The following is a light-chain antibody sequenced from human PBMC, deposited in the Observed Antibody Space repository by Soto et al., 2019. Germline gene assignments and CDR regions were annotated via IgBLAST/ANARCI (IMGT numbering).Light chain of an antibody. CDR2: DDN. V-gene: IGLV1-51*01. J-gene: IGLJ3*02. CDR1: TSNIGKNY. CDR3: ATRDSSLSVWV. Sequence: QSVLTQPPSMSAAPGQKVTISCSGATSNIGKNYVSWYQHLPGTAPKLLIYDDNQRPSGIPGRFSASKSGTSATLDITGLPTEDEAAYYCATRDSSLSVWVFGGGTKLTVL.